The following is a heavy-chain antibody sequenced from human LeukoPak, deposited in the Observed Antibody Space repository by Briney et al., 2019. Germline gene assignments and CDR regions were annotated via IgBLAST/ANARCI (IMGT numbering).Heavy chain of an antibody. J-gene: IGHJ4*02. V-gene: IGHV1-2*04. CDR3: ARGIVGAPSFGDC. Sequence: ASVKVSCKASGYTFTGYYMHWVRQAPGQGLEWMGWINPNSGGTNYAQKFQGWVTMTRDTSISTAYMELSRLRSDDTAVYYCARGIVGAPSFGDCWGQGTLVTVSS. CDR1: GYTFTGYY. D-gene: IGHD1-26*01. CDR2: INPNSGGT.